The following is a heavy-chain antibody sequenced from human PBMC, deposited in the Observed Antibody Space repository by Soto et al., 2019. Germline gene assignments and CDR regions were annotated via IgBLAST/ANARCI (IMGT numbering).Heavy chain of an antibody. CDR2: IYYSGST. Sequence: SETLSLTCTVSGGSISSYYWSWIRQPPGKGLEWIGYIYYSGSTNYNPSLKSRVTISVDTSKNQFSLKLSSVTAADTAVYYCARRYCSGGSCRGEFDYWGQGTLVTVSS. CDR1: GGSISSYY. D-gene: IGHD2-15*01. CDR3: ARRYCSGGSCRGEFDY. V-gene: IGHV4-59*01. J-gene: IGHJ4*02.